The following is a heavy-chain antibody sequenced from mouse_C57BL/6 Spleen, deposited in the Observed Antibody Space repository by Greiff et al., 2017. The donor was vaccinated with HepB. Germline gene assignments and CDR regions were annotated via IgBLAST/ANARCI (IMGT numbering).Heavy chain of an antibody. CDR2: ISSGSSTI. D-gene: IGHD2-4*01. J-gene: IGHJ4*01. CDR1: GFTFSDYG. CDR3: ASNDYDGIYYAMDY. V-gene: IGHV5-17*01. Sequence: DVHLVESGGGLVKPGGSLKLSCAASGFTFSDYGMHWVRQAPEKGLEWVAYISSGSSTIYYADTVKGRFTNSRDNAKNTLFLQMTSLRSEDTAMYYCASNDYDGIYYAMDYWGQGTSVTVSS.